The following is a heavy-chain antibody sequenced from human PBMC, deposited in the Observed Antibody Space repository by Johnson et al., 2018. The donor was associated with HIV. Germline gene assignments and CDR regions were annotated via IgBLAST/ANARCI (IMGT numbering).Heavy chain of an antibody. V-gene: IGHV3-30*02. D-gene: IGHD2-21*02. J-gene: IGHJ3*02. CDR1: GFTFSSYG. CDR2: IRYDGSNK. CDR3: TTDIATHVVVVTAISDAFDI. Sequence: VQLVESGGGVVQPGGSLRLSCAASGFTFSSYGMHWVRQAPGKGLEWVAFIRYDGSNKYYADSVKGRFTISRDNAKNSLYLQMNSLRAEDTALYYCTTDIATHVVVVTAISDAFDIWGQGTTVTVSS.